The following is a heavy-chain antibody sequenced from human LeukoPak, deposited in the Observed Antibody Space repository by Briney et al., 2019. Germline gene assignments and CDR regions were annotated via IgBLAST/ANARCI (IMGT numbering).Heavy chain of an antibody. CDR1: GFTFSSYA. CDR3: AIDTNDSYGMSYYYDGMDG. V-gene: IGHV3-30-3*01. Sequence: GGSLRLSCTASGFTFSSYARHWVRQAPGKGLEWVGDISYGGSNKYYADSVKGRFTISRDNSKNTLYLQMNSLRAEDTAVYYCAIDTNDSYGMSYYYDGMDGRGQASTATDCS. CDR2: ISYGGSNK. J-gene: IGHJ6*02. D-gene: IGHD5-18*01.